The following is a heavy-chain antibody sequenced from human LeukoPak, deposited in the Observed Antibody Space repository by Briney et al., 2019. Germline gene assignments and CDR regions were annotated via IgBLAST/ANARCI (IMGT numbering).Heavy chain of an antibody. CDR1: GFTFSSYG. V-gene: IGHV3-30*02. J-gene: IGHJ6*03. CDR2: IRYDGSNK. D-gene: IGHD1-26*01. Sequence: GGSLRLSCAASGFTFSSYGMHWVRQAPGKGLEWVAFIRYDGSNKYYADSVKGRFTISRDNSKNTLYLQMNSLRAEDTAVYYCAKDLRRIVGATKGMDVWGNGTTVTVSS. CDR3: AKDLRRIVGATKGMDV.